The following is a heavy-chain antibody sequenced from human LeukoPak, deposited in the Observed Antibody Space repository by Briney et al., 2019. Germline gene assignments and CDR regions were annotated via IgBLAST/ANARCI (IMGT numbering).Heavy chain of an antibody. CDR2: RFT. V-gene: IGHV3-21*01. CDR1: GFTFSTSV. J-gene: IGHJ3*02. D-gene: IGHD3-22*01. CDR3: AREGHSSGHAPAFDI. Sequence: PGGSLRLSCEAPGFTFSTSVMHWVRQAPGKGLEWVASRFTHYVDSVKGRFTISGDNSKKTVYLQMNSLRPEDTAIYYCAREGHSSGHAPAFDIWGQGTMVTVSS.